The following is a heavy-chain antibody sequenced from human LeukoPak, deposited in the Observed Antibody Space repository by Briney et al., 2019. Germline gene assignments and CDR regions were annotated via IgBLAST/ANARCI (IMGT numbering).Heavy chain of an antibody. CDR3: AKDHALKLWFGESTPLGY. CDR2: ISHSSSGT. CDR1: GFTFSSYA. V-gene: IGHV3-23*01. J-gene: IGHJ4*02. D-gene: IGHD3-10*01. Sequence: GGSLRLSCVGSGFTFSSYAMSWVRQAPGKGLEWVSAISHSSSGTYYPDSAKGRFTISRDNSKNTLYLQMNSLRAEDTAVYYCAKDHALKLWFGESTPLGYWGQGTLVTVSS.